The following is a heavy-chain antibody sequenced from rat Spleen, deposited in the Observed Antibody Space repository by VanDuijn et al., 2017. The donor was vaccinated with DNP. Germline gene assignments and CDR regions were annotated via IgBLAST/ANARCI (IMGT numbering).Heavy chain of an antibody. Sequence: EVQLAESGGGLVQPGRSLKLSCAASGFTFSDHYMAWVRQAPTKGLEWVASISSDGGDTYYPDSVKGRFTISRDNAKSTLYLQMDSLRSEDTATYYCARHVPGYNVMDAWGQGTSVTVSS. CDR3: ARHVPGYNVMDA. J-gene: IGHJ4*01. V-gene: IGHV5-25*01. D-gene: IGHD1-4*01. CDR2: ISSDGGDT. CDR1: GFTFSDHY.